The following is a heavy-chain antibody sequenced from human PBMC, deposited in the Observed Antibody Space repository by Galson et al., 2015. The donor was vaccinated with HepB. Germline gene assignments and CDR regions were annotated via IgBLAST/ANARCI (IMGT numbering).Heavy chain of an antibody. J-gene: IGHJ4*02. CDR3: ATSRFYGSGKPNAFDY. D-gene: IGHD3-10*01. CDR2: ISSSGSTI. V-gene: IGHV3-48*03. Sequence: SLRLSCAASGFTFSSYEVNWVRQAPGKGLEWVSYISSSGSTIYYADSVKGRFTISRDNAKNSLYLQMNSLRAEDTAVYYCATSRFYGSGKPNAFDYWGQGALVTVSS. CDR1: GFTFSSYE.